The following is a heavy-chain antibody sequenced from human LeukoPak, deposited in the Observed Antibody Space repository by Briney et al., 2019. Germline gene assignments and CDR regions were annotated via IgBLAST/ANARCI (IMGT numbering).Heavy chain of an antibody. Sequence: GGSLRLSCAASGFTFSSYAMSWVRQAPGKGLEWVSAISSSGGSTYYADSVKGRFTISRDNSKNTLYLQMNSLRAEDTAVYYCAKKGYSSSDGAYYFDYWGQGTLVTVSS. V-gene: IGHV3-23*01. CDR2: ISSSGGST. CDR1: GFTFSSYA. J-gene: IGHJ4*02. D-gene: IGHD6-6*01. CDR3: AKKGYSSSDGAYYFDY.